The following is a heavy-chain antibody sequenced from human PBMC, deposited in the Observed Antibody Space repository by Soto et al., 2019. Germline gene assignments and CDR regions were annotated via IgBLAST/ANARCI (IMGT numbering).Heavy chain of an antibody. CDR2: ISGSGGST. CDR3: AKGNYFGGGYWSCCYCYYGLDV. J-gene: IGHJ6*02. Sequence: PGGSLRLSCAASGFTFSSYAMSWVRQAPGKGLEWVSAISGSGGSTYYADSVKGRFTISRDNSKNTLYLQMNSLRAEDTAVYYCAKGNYFGGGYWSCCYCYYGLDVWGQGTTVTVSS. D-gene: IGHD2-21*01. V-gene: IGHV3-23*01. CDR1: GFTFSSYA.